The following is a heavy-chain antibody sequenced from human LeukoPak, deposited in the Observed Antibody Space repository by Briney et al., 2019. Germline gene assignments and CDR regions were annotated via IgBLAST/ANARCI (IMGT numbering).Heavy chain of an antibody. CDR3: AKDIGSATVTASFDY. CDR1: GFTFDDYA. CDR2: ISGDGGST. D-gene: IGHD4-11*01. J-gene: IGHJ4*02. Sequence: GSLRLSCAASGFTFDDYAMHWVRQAPGKGLEWVSLISGDGGSTYYANSVKGRFTISIDNSKNSLYLQMNSLRTEDTALYYCAKDIGSATVTASFDYWGQGTLVTVSS. V-gene: IGHV3-43*02.